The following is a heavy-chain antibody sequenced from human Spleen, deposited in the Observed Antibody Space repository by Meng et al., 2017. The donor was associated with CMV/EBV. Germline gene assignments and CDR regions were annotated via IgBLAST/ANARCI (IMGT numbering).Heavy chain of an antibody. D-gene: IGHD4-11*01. Sequence: GGSLRLSCAATGFTFSNYGMHWVRQAPGKGLEWVAFIRYDRGNKFYTDSVKGRFTVSRDNPKNTVFLQMNSLRAEDTAVYYCARDTVTTWSQYYYGMDVWGQGTTVTVSS. CDR3: ARDTVTTWSQYYYGMDV. V-gene: IGHV3-30*02. CDR1: GFTFSNYG. J-gene: IGHJ6*02. CDR2: IRYDRGNK.